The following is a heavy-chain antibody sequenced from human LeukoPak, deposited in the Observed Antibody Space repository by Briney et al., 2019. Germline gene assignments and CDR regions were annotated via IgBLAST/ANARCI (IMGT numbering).Heavy chain of an antibody. Sequence: SQTLSLTCTVSGGSISSGSYYWSWRRQPAGKGREWVGRIYRSGSTKYNASHKSRVNMSGETSKKQFSLKLSSVTAADTAVYYCARGYYYDSSGYYYAPFDYWGQGTLVTVSS. D-gene: IGHD3-22*01. CDR3: ARGYYYDSSGYYYAPFDY. CDR2: IYRSGST. CDR1: GGSISSGSYY. V-gene: IGHV4-61*02. J-gene: IGHJ4*02.